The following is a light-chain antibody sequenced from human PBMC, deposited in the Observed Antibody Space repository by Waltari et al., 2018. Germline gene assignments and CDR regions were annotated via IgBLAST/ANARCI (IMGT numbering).Light chain of an antibody. V-gene: IGKV1-39*01. CDR2: AAS. J-gene: IGKJ4*01. CDR3: QQSYSTLLLT. Sequence: DIQMTQPPSSLSASVGDRVTITCRARQSISSGLNLYQQKPGKAPKLLIYAASSLQSRVPSRFSGSGSGTDFTLTISSLQPEDFATYYCQQSYSTLLLTFGGGTKVEIK. CDR1: QSISSG.